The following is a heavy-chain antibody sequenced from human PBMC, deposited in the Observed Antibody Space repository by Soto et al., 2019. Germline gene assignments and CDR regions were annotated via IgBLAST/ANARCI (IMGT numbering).Heavy chain of an antibody. Sequence: EVQLLESGGDLVQPGGSLRLSCAASGFTFSTYALSWVRQAPGKGLEWVSAITGNGGSTYYADSVRGRFTISRDNSKNTLYLPMSSLRAEDTAVYYCAKNSAATIRVGYDYWGQGTLVTVSS. D-gene: IGHD5-12*01. CDR2: ITGNGGST. V-gene: IGHV3-23*01. J-gene: IGHJ4*02. CDR1: GFTFSTYA. CDR3: AKNSAATIRVGYDY.